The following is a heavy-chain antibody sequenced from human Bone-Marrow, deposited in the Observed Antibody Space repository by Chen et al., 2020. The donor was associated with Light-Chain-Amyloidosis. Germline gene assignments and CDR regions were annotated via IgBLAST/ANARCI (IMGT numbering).Heavy chain of an antibody. J-gene: IGHJ4*02. D-gene: IGHD3-16*01. V-gene: IGHV1-18*04. CDR3: ARASRTTLGEFDY. Sequence: QVQRVPSAAEVKKPGASAKVSCKASGYTFTTYGITWVRQAPGQGVEWMGWISAYNGDTKYAQKLQGRVTVTTDTATSTAYMELRSLRSDDTAVYYCARASRTTLGEFDYWGQGTLVTVSP. CDR1: GYTFTTYG. CDR2: ISAYNGDT.